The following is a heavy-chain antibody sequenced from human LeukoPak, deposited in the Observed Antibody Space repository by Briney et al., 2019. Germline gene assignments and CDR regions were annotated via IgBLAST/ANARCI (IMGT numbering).Heavy chain of an antibody. CDR3: ARGLRYCSSISCQNYYGMDV. J-gene: IGHJ6*02. CDR2: IYHSGST. CDR1: GGSISSGGYS. V-gene: IGHV4-30-2*01. D-gene: IGHD2-2*01. Sequence: SQTLSLTCAVSGGSISSGGYSWSWIRQPPGKGLEWIGYIYHSGSTYYNPSLKSRVTISVDRSKNQFSLKLSSVTAADTAVYYCARGLRYCSSISCQNYYGMDVWGQGTTVTVSS.